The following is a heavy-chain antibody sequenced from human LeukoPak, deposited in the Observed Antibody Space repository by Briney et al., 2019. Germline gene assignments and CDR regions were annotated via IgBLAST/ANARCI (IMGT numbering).Heavy chain of an antibody. V-gene: IGHV3-66*01. CDR1: GFIVSSNY. CDR3: ASGLNYYGY. Sequence: GGSLRLSCAASGFIVSSNYMSWVRQAPGKGLEWVTVIYGGGSTYYADSVEGRFTISRDNSKNTVYLQMNSLRAEDTAVYYCASGLNYYGYWGQGTLVTVSS. D-gene: IGHD3/OR15-3a*01. CDR2: IYGGGST. J-gene: IGHJ4*02.